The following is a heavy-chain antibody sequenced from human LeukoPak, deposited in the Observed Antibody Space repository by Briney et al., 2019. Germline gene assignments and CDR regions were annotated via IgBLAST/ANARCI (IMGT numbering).Heavy chain of an antibody. CDR2: ISSSSSYI. D-gene: IGHD2-2*01. V-gene: IGHV3-21*01. J-gene: IGHJ3*02. Sequence: GSLRLSFAASGFPFSSYHMNWVRQAPGKGLEWVSSISSSSSYIYYVDSVEGRFTISRDNAKNSLYLQMTSLRAEDTAMYYCAREIPTAMSAFDIWGQGTMVTVSS. CDR1: GFPFSSYH. CDR3: AREIPTAMSAFDI.